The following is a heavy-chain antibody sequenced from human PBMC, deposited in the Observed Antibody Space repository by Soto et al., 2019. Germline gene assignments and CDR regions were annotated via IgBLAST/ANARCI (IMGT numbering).Heavy chain of an antibody. D-gene: IGHD4-4*01. CDR3: ARDWETTVTPPYLGGMDV. J-gene: IGHJ6*02. Sequence: QVQLVQSGAEVKKPGASVKVSCKASGYTFTGYYMHWVRQAPGQGLEWMGWINPNSGGTNYAQKFQGWVTMTRDTSISTAYMELSRLRSDDTAVYYCARDWETTVTPPYLGGMDVWGQGTRSPSP. V-gene: IGHV1-2*04. CDR2: INPNSGGT. CDR1: GYTFTGYY.